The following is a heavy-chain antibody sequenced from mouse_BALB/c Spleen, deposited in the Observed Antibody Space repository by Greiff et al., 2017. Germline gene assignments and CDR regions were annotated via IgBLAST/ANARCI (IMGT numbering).Heavy chain of an antibody. J-gene: IGHJ4*01. D-gene: IGHD1-1*02. CDR3: ASGLLWKHAMDY. V-gene: IGHV1-12*01. CDR1: GYTFTSYN. Sequence: QVQLQQSGAELVKPGASVKMSCKASGYTFTSYNMHWVKQTPGQGLEWIGAIYPGNGDTSYNQKFKGKATLTADKSSSTAYMQLSSLTSEDSAVYYCASGLLWKHAMDYWGQGTSVTVSS. CDR2: IYPGNGDT.